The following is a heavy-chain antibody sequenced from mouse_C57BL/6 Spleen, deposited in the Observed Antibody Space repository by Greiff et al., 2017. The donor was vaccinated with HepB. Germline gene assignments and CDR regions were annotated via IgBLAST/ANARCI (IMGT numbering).Heavy chain of an antibody. V-gene: IGHV14-4*01. CDR3: TTRLRAMDY. CDR1: GFNIKDDY. D-gene: IGHD3-2*02. Sequence: EVQRVESGAELVRPGASVKLSCTASGFNIKDDYMHWVKQRPEQGLEWIGWIDPENGDTEYASKFQGKATITADTSSNTAYLQLSSLTSEDTAVYYCTTRLRAMDYWGQGTSVTVSS. J-gene: IGHJ4*01. CDR2: IDPENGDT.